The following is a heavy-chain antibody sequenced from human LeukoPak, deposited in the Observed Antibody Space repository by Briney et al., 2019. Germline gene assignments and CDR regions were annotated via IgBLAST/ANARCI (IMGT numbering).Heavy chain of an antibody. CDR3: AELGITMIGGV. J-gene: IGHJ6*04. V-gene: IGHV3-48*03. D-gene: IGHD3-10*02. CDR1: GFTFDDYA. CDR2: ISSSGSTI. Sequence: EGSLRLSCAASGFTFDDYAMNWVRQAPGKGLEWVSYISSSGSTIYYADSVKGRFTISRDNAKNSLYLQMNSLRAEDTAVYYCAELGITMIGGVWGKGTTVTISS.